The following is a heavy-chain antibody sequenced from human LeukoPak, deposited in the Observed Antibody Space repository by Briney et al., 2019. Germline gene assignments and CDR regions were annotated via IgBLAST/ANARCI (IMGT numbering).Heavy chain of an antibody. V-gene: IGHV3-74*01. CDR1: GFTFSTYW. CDR3: ARVLQGEWFFEY. CDR2: INTDGSTT. J-gene: IGHJ4*02. D-gene: IGHD3-3*01. Sequence: PGGPLRLSCAASGFTFSTYWMHWVRQTPGKGLVWVSRINTDGSTTNYADSVKGRFTISRDNAKNTLYLQMNSLRAEDTAVYYCARVLQGEWFFEYWGQGTLVTVSS.